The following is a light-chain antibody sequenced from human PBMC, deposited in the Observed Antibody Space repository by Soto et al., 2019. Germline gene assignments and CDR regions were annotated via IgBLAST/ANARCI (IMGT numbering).Light chain of an antibody. Sequence: IVLTQSPATLSLSPWERATLSCRASQSVGSNLAWYQQKPGQAPRLLIYGASTRATGIPARFSGSGSGTEFTLTISRLEPEDFAVYYCQQYGSSPRTFGQGTKVDIK. CDR2: GAS. V-gene: IGKV3-20*01. CDR1: QSVGSN. J-gene: IGKJ1*01. CDR3: QQYGSSPRT.